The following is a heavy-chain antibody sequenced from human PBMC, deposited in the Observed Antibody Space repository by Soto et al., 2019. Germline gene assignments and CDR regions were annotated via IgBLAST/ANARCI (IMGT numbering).Heavy chain of an antibody. CDR3: ARGPGIAAASRGWFDP. D-gene: IGHD6-13*01. J-gene: IGHJ5*02. CDR1: GDSVSSNSAA. V-gene: IGHV6-1*01. CDR2: TYYRSKWYN. Sequence: PSQTLSLTCAISGDSVSSNSAAWNWIRQSPSRGLEWLGRTYYRSKWYNDYAVSVKSRITINPDTSKNQFSLKLSSVTAADTAVYYCARGPGIAAASRGWFDPWGQGTLVTVSS.